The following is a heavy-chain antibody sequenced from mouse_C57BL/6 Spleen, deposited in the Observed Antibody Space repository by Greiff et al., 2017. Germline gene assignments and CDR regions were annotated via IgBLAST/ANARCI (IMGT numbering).Heavy chain of an antibody. Sequence: EVKLMESGPGLVKPSQSLSLTCSVTGYSITSGYYWNWIRQFPGNKLEWMGYISYDGSNNYNPSLKNRISITRDTSKNQFFLKLNSVTTEDTATYYCAREGETRYYFDYWGQGTTLTVSS. CDR1: GYSITSGYY. CDR3: AREGETRYYFDY. CDR2: ISYDGSN. V-gene: IGHV3-6*01. J-gene: IGHJ2*01.